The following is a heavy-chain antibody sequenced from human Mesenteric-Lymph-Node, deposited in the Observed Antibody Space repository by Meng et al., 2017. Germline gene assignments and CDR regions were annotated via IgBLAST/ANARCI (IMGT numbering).Heavy chain of an antibody. CDR2: ISSSGSTI. CDR1: GFTFSYYY. J-gene: IGHJ6*04. V-gene: IGHV3-11*01. D-gene: IGHD6-13*01. CDR3: AKAGSSSWYHTSYGMDV. Sequence: GESLKISCAASGFTFSYYYMSWIRQAPGKGLEWVSYISSSGSTIYYADSVKGRFTISRDNSKNSLYLQMNSLRAEDTALYYCAKAGSSSWYHTSYGMDVWGKGTTVTVSS.